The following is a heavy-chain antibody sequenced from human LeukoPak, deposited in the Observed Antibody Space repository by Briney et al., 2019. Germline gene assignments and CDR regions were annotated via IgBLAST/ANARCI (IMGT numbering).Heavy chain of an antibody. V-gene: IGHV4-30-2*01. CDR1: GGSISSGGYS. CDR3: ARVMEHYYDSSGYYLDY. CDR2: IYHSGST. D-gene: IGHD3-22*01. J-gene: IGHJ4*02. Sequence: PSGTLSLTCAVSGGSISSGGYSWSWIRQPPGKGLEWIGYIYHSGSTYYNPSLKSRVTISVDRSKNQFSLKLSSVTAADTAVYYCARVMEHYYDSSGYYLDYWGQGTLVTVSS.